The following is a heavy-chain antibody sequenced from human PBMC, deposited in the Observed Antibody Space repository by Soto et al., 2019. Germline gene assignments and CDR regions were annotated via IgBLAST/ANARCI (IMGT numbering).Heavy chain of an antibody. J-gene: IGHJ1*01. D-gene: IGHD4-17*01. Sequence: GASVKVSCKASGYTFTSYAMHWVRQAPGQRLEWMGWINAGNGNTKYSQKFQGRVTITRDTSASTAYMELSSLRSEDTAVYYCARSYGDYVSPHDFWGQGTLVTVSS. CDR2: INAGNGNT. CDR3: ARSYGDYVSPHDF. CDR1: GYTFTSYA. V-gene: IGHV1-3*01.